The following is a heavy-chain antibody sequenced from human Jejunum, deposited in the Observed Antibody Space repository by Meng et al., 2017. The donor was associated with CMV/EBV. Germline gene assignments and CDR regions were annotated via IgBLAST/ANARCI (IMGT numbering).Heavy chain of an antibody. V-gene: IGHV3-20*03. J-gene: IGHJ6*02. CDR2: INWNGGST. CDR3: AKDWHWGTPDYGMNV. Sequence: GFTFDDYGMSWVRQAPGKGLEWVSGINWNGGSTGYADSVKGRFTISRDNSKNTLYLQMNSLTTEDTAVYYCAKDWHWGTPDYGMNVWGQGSTVTVSS. CDR1: GFTFDDYG. D-gene: IGHD7-27*01.